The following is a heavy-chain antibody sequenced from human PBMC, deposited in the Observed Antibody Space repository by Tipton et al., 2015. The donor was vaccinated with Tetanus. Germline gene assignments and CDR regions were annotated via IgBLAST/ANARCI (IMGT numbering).Heavy chain of an antibody. J-gene: IGHJ6*02. CDR2: ISGSGGST. CDR3: AKNYGDSDYYYYGMDV. D-gene: IGHD4-17*01. Sequence: SLRLSCAASGFTFSDYSMNWVRQAPGKGLEWVSTISGSGGSTYYADSVKGRFTISRDNSKNTLYLQMNSLRAEDTAVYYCAKNYGDSDYYYYGMDVWGQGTTVTVSS. V-gene: IGHV3-23*01. CDR1: GFTFSDYS.